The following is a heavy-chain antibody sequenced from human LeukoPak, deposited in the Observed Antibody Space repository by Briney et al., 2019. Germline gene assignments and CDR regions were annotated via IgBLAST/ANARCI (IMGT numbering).Heavy chain of an antibody. V-gene: IGHV4-39*01. D-gene: IGHD3-10*01. CDR3: ARGLWFGDENPPYFDY. J-gene: IGHJ4*02. CDR1: GGSISSSSYY. Sequence: PSETLSLTCTVSGGSISSSSYYWGWIRQPPGKGLEWIGTIYYSGSTYYNPSLKSRVTISVDTSKNQFSLKLRSVTAADTAVYYCARGLWFGDENPPYFDYWSQGILVTVSS. CDR2: IYYSGST.